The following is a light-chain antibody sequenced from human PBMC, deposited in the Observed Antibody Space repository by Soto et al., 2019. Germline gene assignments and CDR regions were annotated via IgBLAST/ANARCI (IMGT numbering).Light chain of an antibody. CDR1: QSISSSY. J-gene: IGKJ1*01. CDR3: QQYHKWPPST. Sequence: EIVLTQSPGTLSLSPGKRSTLSCRASQSISSSYLAWYQQRPGQAPRLLIYGASSRATGIPDRFSGSGSGTEFTLTIRSLQPEDVAVYYCQQYHKWPPSTFGQGTTGDIK. CDR2: GAS. V-gene: IGKV3-20*01.